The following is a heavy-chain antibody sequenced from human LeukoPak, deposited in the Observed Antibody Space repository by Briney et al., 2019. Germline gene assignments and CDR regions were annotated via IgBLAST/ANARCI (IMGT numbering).Heavy chain of an antibody. CDR1: GGSISGYY. CDR3: ARENSYYDSSGYYYGSGYIDY. Sequence: SETLSLTCTVSGGSISGYYWSWIRQPPGKGLEWVGYIYYSGSTNYNPSLQSRVTISVDTSKNQFSLRLSSVTAADTAVYYCARENSYYDSSGYYYGSGYIDYWGQGTLVTVSS. J-gene: IGHJ4*02. D-gene: IGHD3-22*01. CDR2: IYYSGST. V-gene: IGHV4-59*01.